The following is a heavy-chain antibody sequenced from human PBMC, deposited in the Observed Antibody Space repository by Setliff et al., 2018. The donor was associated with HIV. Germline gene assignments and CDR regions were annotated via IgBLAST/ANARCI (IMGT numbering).Heavy chain of an antibody. CDR3: ARVGSVVVVTAIDY. V-gene: IGHV1-18*01. J-gene: IGHJ4*02. CDR2: ISAYNGNT. CDR1: GYTFTSYG. Sequence: KVSCKASGYTFTSYGISWVRQAPGQGLEWMGWISAYNGNTNYAQKLQGRVTMTTDTSTSTAYMELRSLRSDDTAVYYCARVGSVVVVTAIDYWGQGTLVTVSS. D-gene: IGHD2-21*02.